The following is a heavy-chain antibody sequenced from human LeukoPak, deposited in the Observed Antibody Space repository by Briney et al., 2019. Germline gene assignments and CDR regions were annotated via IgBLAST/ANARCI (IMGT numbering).Heavy chain of an antibody. V-gene: IGHV4-59*04. CDR3: TRGFDHAKSGY. J-gene: IGHJ4*02. D-gene: IGHD1-14*01. CDR1: GGSISSYY. CDR2: IHFSGTI. Sequence: SETLSLTCTVSGGSISSYYWSWIRQPPGKGLEWLGMIHFSGTIYNNPSLMSRVTISVDTSKNQFSLKLTSVTAADTAVYYCTRGFDHAKSGYWGQGTLVTVSS.